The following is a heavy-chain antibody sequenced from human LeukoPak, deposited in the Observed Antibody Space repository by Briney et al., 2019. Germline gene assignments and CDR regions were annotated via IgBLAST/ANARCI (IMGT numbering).Heavy chain of an antibody. V-gene: IGHV6-1*01. D-gene: IGHD6-19*01. J-gene: IGHJ4*02. Sequence: SQTLSLTCDISGDSVSSNSAAWNWIRQSPSRGLEWLGRTYYRSKWYNDYAVSVKSRITINPDTSKNQFSLQVNSVTPEDTAMYYCARSMRYSSDWTFDYWGQGTLVTVSS. CDR3: ARSMRYSSDWTFDY. CDR1: GDSVSSNSAA. CDR2: TYYRSKWYN.